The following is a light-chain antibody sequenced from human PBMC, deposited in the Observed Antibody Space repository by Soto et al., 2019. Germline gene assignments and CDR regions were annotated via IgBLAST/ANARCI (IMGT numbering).Light chain of an antibody. CDR2: GAP. V-gene: IGKV3-15*01. CDR3: QQYGSSPWT. Sequence: IVMTQSPATLSVSPGESATLSCRASQSVSSHLAWYQQKAGQAPRLLIYGAPTRATGIPPRFSGSGSGTDFTLTISRLEPEDFAVYYCQQYGSSPWTFGQGTKVDIK. CDR1: QSVSSH. J-gene: IGKJ1*01.